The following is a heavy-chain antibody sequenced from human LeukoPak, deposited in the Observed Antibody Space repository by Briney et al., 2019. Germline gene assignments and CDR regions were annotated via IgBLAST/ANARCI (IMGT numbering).Heavy chain of an antibody. J-gene: IGHJ4*02. V-gene: IGHV4-59*01. CDR3: ARVSATVVTGGLDY. CDR2: IYYSGST. D-gene: IGHD4-23*01. CDR1: GGSISSYY. Sequence: PSETLSLTCTVSGGSISSYYWSWIRQPPGKGLEWLGYIYYSGSTNYNPSLKSRVTISVDTSKNQFSLKLSSVTAADTAVYYYARVSATVVTGGLDYWGQGTLVTVSS.